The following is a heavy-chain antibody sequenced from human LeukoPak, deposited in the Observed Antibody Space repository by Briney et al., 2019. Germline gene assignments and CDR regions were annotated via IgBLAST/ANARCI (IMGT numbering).Heavy chain of an antibody. Sequence: SSETLSLTCTVSGGSVSSGGYYCSWIRQHPATCLEWIGYIYFSGSTYYNPSLKSRVTISVDTSKNQFSLKLSSVTAADTAVYYCARDPNSGMDVWGQGTTVTVSS. CDR1: GGSVSSGGYY. D-gene: IGHD2-8*01. CDR3: ARDPNSGMDV. J-gene: IGHJ6*02. CDR2: IYFSGST. V-gene: IGHV4-31*03.